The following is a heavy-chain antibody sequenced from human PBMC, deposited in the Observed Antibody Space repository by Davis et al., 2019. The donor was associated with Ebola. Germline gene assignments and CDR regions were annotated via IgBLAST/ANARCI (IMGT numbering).Heavy chain of an antibody. V-gene: IGHV1-18*01. CDR3: ARAQFPTTSDH. J-gene: IGHJ4*02. CDR2: ISVYSGNT. CDR1: SYTFSTYT. Sequence: ASVKVSCKASSYTFSTYTITWVRQAPGQGLEWMGWISVYSGNTNYAQNLQDRITMTTDTSTSTAYMEVGSLRSDDTAVYYCARAQFPTTSDHWGQGTLVTVSS. D-gene: IGHD1-1*01.